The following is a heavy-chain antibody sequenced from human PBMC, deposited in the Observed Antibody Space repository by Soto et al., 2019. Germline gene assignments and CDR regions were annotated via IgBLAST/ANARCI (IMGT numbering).Heavy chain of an antibody. CDR2: MNPNSGNT. J-gene: IGHJ5*02. Sequence: ASVKVSCKASGYTFTSYDINWVRQATGQGLEWMGWMNPNSGNTGYAQKFQGRVTMTRNTSISTAYMELSSLRSEGTAVYYCARGTYYYDSSGNNWFDPWGQGTLVTVSS. CDR1: GYTFTSYD. CDR3: ARGTYYYDSSGNNWFDP. D-gene: IGHD3-22*01. V-gene: IGHV1-8*01.